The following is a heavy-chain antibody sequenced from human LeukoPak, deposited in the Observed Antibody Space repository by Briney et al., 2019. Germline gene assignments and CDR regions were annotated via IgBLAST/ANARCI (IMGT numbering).Heavy chain of an antibody. CDR2: IYTSGST. Sequence: SETLSLTCTVSGGSLSSYYWSWIRQPPGEGLEWIGYIYTSGSTNYNPSLKSRVTISVDTSKNQFSLKLGSVTAADTAVYYCARLVGLFDPGGEGTLVTVPS. CDR3: ARLVGLFDP. J-gene: IGHJ5*02. D-gene: IGHD5-12*01. V-gene: IGHV4-4*09. CDR1: GGSLSSYY.